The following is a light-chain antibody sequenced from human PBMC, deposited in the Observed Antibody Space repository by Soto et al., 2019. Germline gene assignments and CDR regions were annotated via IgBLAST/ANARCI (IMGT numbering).Light chain of an antibody. J-gene: IGKJ1*01. CDR2: YAS. CDR3: QQYNRSPWT. Sequence: DIQMTQSPSTLSASVGDRVTITCRASQSISNWLAWYQQKSGKAPKLLIYYASSLASGVPTRFSGSGSGTEYTLTISSLQPVDFATYYCQQYNRSPWTFGQGTKVEIK. V-gene: IGKV1-5*01. CDR1: QSISNW.